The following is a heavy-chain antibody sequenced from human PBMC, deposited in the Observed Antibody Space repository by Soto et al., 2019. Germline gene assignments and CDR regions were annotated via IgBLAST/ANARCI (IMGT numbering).Heavy chain of an antibody. CDR1: GGSISNYN. CDR3: ARERTYQLSGDDALDI. D-gene: IGHD2-2*01. J-gene: IGHJ3*02. CDR2: IYSSGTT. V-gene: IGHV4-4*07. Sequence: QVQLQESGPGLVRPSETLSLTCTVSGGSISNYNWNWIRQSAGKGLEWIGRIYSSGTTYYKSSINSRVTMSVDTFSNQISLKLSSVTAADTAMYYCARERTYQLSGDDALDIWGLGTMVTVSS.